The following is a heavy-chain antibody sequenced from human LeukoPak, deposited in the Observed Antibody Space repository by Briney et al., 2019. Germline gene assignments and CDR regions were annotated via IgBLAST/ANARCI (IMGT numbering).Heavy chain of an antibody. D-gene: IGHD3-10*01. CDR2: IKEDGSEK. CDR3: ARKDFGEFSFD. Sequence: PGGSLRLSCAASGFTFSSYAMSWVRQAPGKGLEWVANIKEDGSEKYHVGSVKGRFTISRDNVKNSLYLQMNSLRADDTAVYYCARKDFGEFSFDWGQGTLVTVSS. J-gene: IGHJ4*02. CDR1: GFTFSSYA. V-gene: IGHV3-7*01.